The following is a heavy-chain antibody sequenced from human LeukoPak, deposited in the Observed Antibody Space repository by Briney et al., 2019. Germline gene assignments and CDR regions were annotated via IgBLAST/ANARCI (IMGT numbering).Heavy chain of an antibody. D-gene: IGHD2-21*01. CDR2: MNPNSGNS. V-gene: IGHV1-8*01. Sequence: GASVKVSCTASGYTFTSHDINWVRQAPRQGLGWMGWMNPNSGNSGNAHKFQGRVTMTRNTSVSTAYRELSSLISEDTAVSYCAGKGLLDYWGQGTLVTVSS. CDR3: AGKGLLDY. CDR1: GYTFTSHD. J-gene: IGHJ4*02.